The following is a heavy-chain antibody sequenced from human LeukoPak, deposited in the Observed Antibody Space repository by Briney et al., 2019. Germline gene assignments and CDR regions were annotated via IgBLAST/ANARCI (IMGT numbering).Heavy chain of an antibody. CDR2: IYTSGST. CDR1: GGSISSYY. V-gene: IGHV4-4*07. D-gene: IGHD6-13*01. J-gene: IGHJ1*01. Sequence: SETLSLTCTVSGGSISSYYWSWIRQPAGKGLEWIGRIYTSGSTNYNPSLKSRVTMSVDTSKNQSFLKLSSVTAADTAVYYCARSLPIAAAGEYFQHWGQGTLVTVSS. CDR3: ARSLPIAAAGEYFQH.